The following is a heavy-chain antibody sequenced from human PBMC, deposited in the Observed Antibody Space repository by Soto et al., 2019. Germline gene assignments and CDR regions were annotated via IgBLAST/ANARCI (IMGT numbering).Heavy chain of an antibody. CDR3: ARETYSGYDGYFDY. J-gene: IGHJ4*02. Sequence: HPGGSLRLSCAASGFTLSSYAMHWVRQAPGKGLEWVAVISYDGSNKYYADSVKGRFTISRDNSKNTLYLQMNSLRAEDTAVYYCARETYSGYDGYFDYWGQGTLVTVSS. D-gene: IGHD5-12*01. CDR2: ISYDGSNK. CDR1: GFTLSSYA. V-gene: IGHV3-30-3*01.